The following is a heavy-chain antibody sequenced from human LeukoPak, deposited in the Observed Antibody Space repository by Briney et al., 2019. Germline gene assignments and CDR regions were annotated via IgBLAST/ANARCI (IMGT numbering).Heavy chain of an antibody. CDR1: GFTFSSYS. CDR3: ARKRGSEGGYYYYGMDV. Sequence: KPGGSLRLSCAASGFTFSSYSMNWVRQAPGKGLEWVSSISSSSSYIYYADSVKGRFTISRDNAKNSLYLQMNSLRAEDTAVYYCARKRGSEGGYYYYGMDVWGQGTTVTVSS. J-gene: IGHJ6*02. CDR2: ISSSSSYI. V-gene: IGHV3-21*01.